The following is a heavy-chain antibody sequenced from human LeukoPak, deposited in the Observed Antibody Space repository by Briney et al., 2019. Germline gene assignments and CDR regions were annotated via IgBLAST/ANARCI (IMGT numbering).Heavy chain of an antibody. D-gene: IGHD6-13*01. V-gene: IGHV5-51*01. J-gene: IGHJ6*02. CDR3: ARHRDAGYHNRALDV. CDR1: LNSYW. CDR2: IYPGDSDT. Sequence: SGESLQISCKGSLNSYWIAWVRQMPGKGLEWMGIIYPGDSDTRYSPSFQGQVTISVDKSIGTAYLQWSSLKASDTAVYYCARHRDAGYHNRALDVWGQGTTVTVSS.